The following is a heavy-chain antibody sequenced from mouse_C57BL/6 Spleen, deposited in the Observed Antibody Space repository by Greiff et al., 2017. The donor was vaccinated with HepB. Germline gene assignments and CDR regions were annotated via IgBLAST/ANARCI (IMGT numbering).Heavy chain of an antibody. CDR1: GYTFTSYW. CDR2: INPSNDDT. V-gene: IGHV1-53*01. CDR3: ARVRDWGQAWFPY. Sequence: QVQLQQPGTELVKPGASVKLSCKASGYTFTSYWMHWVKQRPGQGLEWIGNINPSNDDTNFNEKFYNRATLAVDKSSSTAYMQLSSLTSEDSAVYYCARVRDWGQAWFPYWGKGTLVTVYA. D-gene: IGHD4-1*01. J-gene: IGHJ3*01.